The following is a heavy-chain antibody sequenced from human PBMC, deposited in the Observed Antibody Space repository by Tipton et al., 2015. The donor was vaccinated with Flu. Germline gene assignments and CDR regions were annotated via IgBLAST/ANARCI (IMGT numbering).Heavy chain of an antibody. Sequence: QLVQSGPEVKTPGASVRVSCTASGYTFTTYWLHWLRQAPGQGPEWMGWINLKSGATNYALKFQGRVTMTGDTSIRTAYMELNSLKSDDAAAYFCARGLLDAVTRVGFFDFWGQGTLVTVSS. J-gene: IGHJ4*02. V-gene: IGHV1-2*02. CDR2: INLKSGAT. D-gene: IGHD4-17*01. CDR3: ARGLLDAVTRVGFFDF. CDR1: GYTFTTYW.